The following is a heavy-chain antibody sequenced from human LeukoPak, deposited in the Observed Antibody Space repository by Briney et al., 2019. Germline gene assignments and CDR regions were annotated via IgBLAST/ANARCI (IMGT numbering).Heavy chain of an antibody. Sequence: GEALRLSCAASGFTFSSYAMSWVRQAPGQGLEWVSAMSNTGDKSYYADSVKGRFTVSRDNSKNTLFLQMSSLRDEDMAVYYCAKARGSTWDYGVDVWGQGTTVIVSS. CDR1: GFTFSSYA. J-gene: IGHJ6*02. CDR2: MSNTGDKS. D-gene: IGHD6-13*01. CDR3: AKARGSTWDYGVDV. V-gene: IGHV3-23*01.